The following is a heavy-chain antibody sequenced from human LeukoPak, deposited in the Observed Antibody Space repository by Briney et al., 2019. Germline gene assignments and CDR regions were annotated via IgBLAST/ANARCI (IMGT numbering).Heavy chain of an antibody. CDR3: AKAKIIVVVTAIHFDY. CDR1: GFTFSSYA. D-gene: IGHD2-21*02. J-gene: IGHJ4*02. Sequence: GRSLRLSCAASGFTFSSYAISWVRQAPGKGLEWVSAISGSGGSTYYADSVKGRFTISRDNSKNTLYLQMNSLRAEDTAVYYCAKAKIIVVVTAIHFDYWGQGTLVTVSS. V-gene: IGHV3-23*01. CDR2: ISGSGGST.